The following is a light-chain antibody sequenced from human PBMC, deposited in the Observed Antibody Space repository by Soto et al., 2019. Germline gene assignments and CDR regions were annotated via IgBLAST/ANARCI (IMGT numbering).Light chain of an antibody. J-gene: IGKJ5*01. CDR2: GAS. CDR1: QSVSSSQ. Sequence: EIVLTQSPGTLSLSPWERATLSCRASQSVSSSQLAWYQQKPGQAPRLLIYGASGRATGISDRFSGSGFGTDFTLTISRLEPEDFALYYCQHYAGGSRVTFGQGTRLEIK. CDR3: QHYAGGSRVT. V-gene: IGKV3-20*01.